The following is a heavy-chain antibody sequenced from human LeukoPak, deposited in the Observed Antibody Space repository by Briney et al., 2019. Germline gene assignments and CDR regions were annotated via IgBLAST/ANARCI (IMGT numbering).Heavy chain of an antibody. CDR3: ARPGYCSGGSCFPY. Sequence: GGALRLSCAASGFTFSSYSMNWVRQAPGKGLEWVSSISSSSSYIYYADSVKGRFTISRDNAKNSLYLQMNSLRAEDTAVYYCARPGYCSGGSCFPYWGQGTLVTVSS. CDR2: ISSSSSYI. V-gene: IGHV3-21*01. J-gene: IGHJ4*02. D-gene: IGHD2-15*01. CDR1: GFTFSSYS.